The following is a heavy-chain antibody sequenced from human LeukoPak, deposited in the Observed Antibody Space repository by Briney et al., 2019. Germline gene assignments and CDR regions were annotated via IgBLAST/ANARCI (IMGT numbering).Heavy chain of an antibody. J-gene: IGHJ6*03. Sequence: GGFLRLSCAASGFTFSSYWMSWVRQAPGKGLEWVANIKQDGSEKYYVDSVKGRFTISRDNAKNSLYLQMNSLRAEDTAVYYCARGQITMISLGYYMDVWGKGTTVTVSS. CDR3: ARGQITMISLGYYMDV. CDR1: GFTFSSYW. CDR2: IKQDGSEK. D-gene: IGHD3-22*01. V-gene: IGHV3-7*01.